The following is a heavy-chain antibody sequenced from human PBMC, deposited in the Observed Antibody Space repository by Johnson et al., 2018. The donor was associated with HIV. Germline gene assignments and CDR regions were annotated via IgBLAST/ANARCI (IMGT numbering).Heavy chain of an antibody. Sequence: QVQLVESGGGLAKPAWSPRLSCAASQFTFSSYYMSWIRQAPGKGLEWVSYISSSGSTIYYADSVKGRFTISRDNAKNSLYLQMNSLRAEDTAVYYCARPGRGRALGAFDIWGQGTMVTVSS. D-gene: IGHD2-15*01. CDR3: ARPGRGRALGAFDI. V-gene: IGHV3-11*04. CDR1: QFTFSSYY. CDR2: ISSSGSTI. J-gene: IGHJ3*02.